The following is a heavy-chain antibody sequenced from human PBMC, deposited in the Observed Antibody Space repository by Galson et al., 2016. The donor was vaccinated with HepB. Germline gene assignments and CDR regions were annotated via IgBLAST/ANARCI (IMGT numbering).Heavy chain of an antibody. CDR3: ARRHTSGWHRDAFDF. J-gene: IGHJ3*01. V-gene: IGHV4-39*01. Sequence: ETLSLTCTVSGASIGSGGYYWGWIRQPPGKVLEWIGNIHYSGATFYNPSLRSRVTTSVDTSKSQFSLKLTSLTAADTAVYYCARRHTSGWHRDAFDFWGPGTRVTVPP. CDR1: GASIGSGGYY. D-gene: IGHD6-19*01. CDR2: IHYSGAT.